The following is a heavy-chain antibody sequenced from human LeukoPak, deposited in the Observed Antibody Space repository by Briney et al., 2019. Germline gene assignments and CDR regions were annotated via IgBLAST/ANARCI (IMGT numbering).Heavy chain of an antibody. D-gene: IGHD6-19*01. CDR3: ARDKSSGWYDVYYYYGMDV. CDR1: GFTFSSYA. Sequence: GGSLRLSCAASGFTFSSYAMHWVRQAPGKGLEWVAVISYDGSNKYYADSVKGRFTISRDNSKNTLYLQMNSLRAEDTAVYYCARDKSSGWYDVYYYYGMDVWGQGTTVTVS. J-gene: IGHJ6*02. CDR2: ISYDGSNK. V-gene: IGHV3-30-3*01.